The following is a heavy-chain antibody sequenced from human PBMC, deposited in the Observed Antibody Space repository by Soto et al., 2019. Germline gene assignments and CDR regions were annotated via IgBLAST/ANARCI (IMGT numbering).Heavy chain of an antibody. Sequence: QVQLVESGGGVVQPGRSLRLSCAASGFTFSSYAMHWVRQAPGKGLEWVAVISYDGSNKYYADSVKGRFTISRDNSKNTLYLQMNSLRAEDTAVYYCARGIRVDYGDYAPYYYYGMDVWGQGTTVTVSS. D-gene: IGHD4-17*01. CDR1: GFTFSSYA. CDR2: ISYDGSNK. CDR3: ARGIRVDYGDYAPYYYYGMDV. V-gene: IGHV3-30-3*01. J-gene: IGHJ6*02.